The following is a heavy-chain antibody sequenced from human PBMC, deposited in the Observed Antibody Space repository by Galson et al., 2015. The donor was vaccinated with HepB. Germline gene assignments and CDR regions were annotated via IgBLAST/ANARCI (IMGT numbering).Heavy chain of an antibody. V-gene: IGHV3-11*01. CDR1: GFAFSDYY. CDR2: ITSSGAST. CDR3: ARGRTTVD. D-gene: IGHD1-14*01. J-gene: IGHJ4*02. Sequence: SLRLSCAASGFAFSDYYMSWVRQAPGKGLDWVSYITSSGASTYYAASVKDRFTISRDNAKNSLFLQINSLRPEDTAVYYCARGRTTVDWGQGTLVTVSS.